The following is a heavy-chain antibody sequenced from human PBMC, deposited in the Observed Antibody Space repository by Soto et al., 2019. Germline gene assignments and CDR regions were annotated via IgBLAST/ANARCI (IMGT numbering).Heavy chain of an antibody. J-gene: IGHJ6*02. CDR3: ARDLGGHCGGDCPPPGYYGMDV. D-gene: IGHD2-21*02. V-gene: IGHV1-2*04. CDR2: INPNSGGT. CDR1: GYTFTGYY. Sequence: GASVKVSCKASGYTFTGYYMHWVRQAPGQGLEWMGWINPNSGGTNYAQKFQGWVTMTRDTSISTAYMELSRLRSDDTAVYYCARDLGGHCGGDCPPPGYYGMDVWGQGTTVTVSS.